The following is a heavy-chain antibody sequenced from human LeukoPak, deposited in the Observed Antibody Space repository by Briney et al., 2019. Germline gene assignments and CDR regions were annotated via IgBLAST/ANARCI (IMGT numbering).Heavy chain of an antibody. CDR3: ANTPSWDGSGSYIDY. J-gene: IGHJ4*02. CDR1: GFTFDDYA. CDR2: ISWNSGSI. Sequence: SGGSLRLSCAASGFTFDDYAMHWVRHAPGKGLGWVSGISWNSGSIGYADSVKGRFTISRGNAKNSLYLQMNSLRAEDTALYYCANTPSWDGSGSYIDYWGQGTLVTVSS. V-gene: IGHV3-9*01. D-gene: IGHD3-10*01.